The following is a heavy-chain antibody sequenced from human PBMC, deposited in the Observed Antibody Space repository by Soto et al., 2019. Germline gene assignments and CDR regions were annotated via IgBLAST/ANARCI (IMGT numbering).Heavy chain of an antibody. V-gene: IGHV1-2*02. CDR1: GYTFTGYY. Sequence: GASVKVSCKASGYTFTGYYMHWVRQAPGQGLEWMGWINPNSGGTNYAQKLQGRVTMTTDTSTSTAYMELRSLRSDDTAVYYCARAYYDFWSGYIDAFDIWGQGTMVTV. CDR3: ARAYYDFWSGYIDAFDI. CDR2: INPNSGGT. D-gene: IGHD3-3*01. J-gene: IGHJ3*02.